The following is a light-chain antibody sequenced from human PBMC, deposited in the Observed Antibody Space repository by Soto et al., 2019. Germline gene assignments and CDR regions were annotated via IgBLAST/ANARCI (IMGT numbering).Light chain of an antibody. Sequence: QSALTQPASVSGSPGQSITISCTGTSSDVGGYNYVSWYQQHPGKAPKLMIYEVSNRPSGISNRFSGSKSGNTASLTISGLQAKDEADYYCSSYTSSSTLTFGGGTKVTVL. J-gene: IGLJ2*01. CDR1: SSDVGGYNY. CDR3: SSYTSSSTLT. CDR2: EVS. V-gene: IGLV2-14*01.